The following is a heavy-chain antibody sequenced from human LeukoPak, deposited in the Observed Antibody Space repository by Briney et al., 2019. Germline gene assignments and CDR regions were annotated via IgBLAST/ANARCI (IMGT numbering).Heavy chain of an antibody. CDR3: ARRCSSTSCYAQNNWFDP. Sequence: PGGSLRLSCAASGFTFSSYWMSWVRQAPGRGLEWVANIKQDGSGKYYVDSVKGRFTISRDNAKNSLYLQMNSLRAEDTAVYYCARRCSSTSCYAQNNWFDPWGQGTLVTVSS. V-gene: IGHV3-7*01. D-gene: IGHD2-2*01. J-gene: IGHJ5*02. CDR1: GFTFSSYW. CDR2: IKQDGSGK.